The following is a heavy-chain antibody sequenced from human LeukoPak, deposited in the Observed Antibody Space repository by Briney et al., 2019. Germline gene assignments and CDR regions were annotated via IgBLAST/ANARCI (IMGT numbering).Heavy chain of an antibody. Sequence: ASVKVSCKASGYTFTSYDINWVRQATGQGLEWMGWMNPNSGNTNYAQKLQGRVTMTTDTSTSTAYMELRSLRSDDTAVYYCARGDSGSYPDDAFDIWGQGTMVTVSS. CDR3: ARGDSGSYPDDAFDI. CDR2: MNPNSGNT. CDR1: GYTFTSYD. D-gene: IGHD3-10*01. J-gene: IGHJ3*02. V-gene: IGHV1-8*01.